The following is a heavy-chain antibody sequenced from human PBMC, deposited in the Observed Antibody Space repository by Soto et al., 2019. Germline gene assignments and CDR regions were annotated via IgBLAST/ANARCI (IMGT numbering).Heavy chain of an antibody. Sequence: QVQLVQSGPEVKKPGASVRVSCKASGYIFSSFGISWVRQAPGQGLEWMGWIGGYNGKTNYAQNLQGRVTMTTDTSKGKAYMEVRSLRADDTAVYYCAGQGVLKMSGYRDAVDIWGQGTMVTVSS. J-gene: IGHJ3*02. CDR2: IGGYNGKT. D-gene: IGHD3-3*01. CDR3: AGQGVLKMSGYRDAVDI. V-gene: IGHV1-18*01. CDR1: GYIFSSFG.